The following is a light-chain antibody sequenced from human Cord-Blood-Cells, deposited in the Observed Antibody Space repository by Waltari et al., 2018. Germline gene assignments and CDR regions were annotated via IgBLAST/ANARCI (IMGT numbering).Light chain of an antibody. CDR2: EGS. CDR3: CSYAGSSTWV. J-gene: IGLJ3*02. V-gene: IGLV2-23*01. CDR1: SSDVASYNL. Sequence: QSALTQPASVSGSPGQSTTISCTGTSSDVASYNLVSWYQQHPGKAPKLMIYEGSKRPSGVSNRFSGSKSGNTASLTISGLQAEDEADYYCCSYAGSSTWVFGGGTKLTVL.